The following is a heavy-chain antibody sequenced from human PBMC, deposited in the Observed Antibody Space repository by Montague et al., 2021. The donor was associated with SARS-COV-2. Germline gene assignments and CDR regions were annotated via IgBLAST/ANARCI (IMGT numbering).Heavy chain of an antibody. D-gene: IGHD2-21*02. J-gene: IGHJ4*02. CDR2: ASYSGST. CDR3: ARRCTGGGYCHASH. CDR1: DGYFSSGVYE. Sequence: SETLSLTCTVSDGYFSSGVYEWWGWIRQPPGKGLQWIGSASYSGSTTYNPSLKNRVTVSVDTSGSQFYLRLHSVTAADTAVYYCARRCTGGGYCHASHWGQGTLVTVSS. V-gene: IGHV4-39*01.